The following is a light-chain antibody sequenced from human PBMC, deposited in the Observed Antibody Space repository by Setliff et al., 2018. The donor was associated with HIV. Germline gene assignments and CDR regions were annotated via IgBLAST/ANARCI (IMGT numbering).Light chain of an antibody. Sequence: QSSLAQPASVSGSPGQSITISCTGTTSDVGGYNYVSWYQQHPGKAPKLIIYEVKNRPSGVSNRFSGSKSGNMASLPISGLQAEDEADYYCSSYAITKTLPFGTGTKVTVL. CDR3: SSYAITKTLP. CDR1: TSDVGGYNY. V-gene: IGLV2-14*01. J-gene: IGLJ1*01. CDR2: EVK.